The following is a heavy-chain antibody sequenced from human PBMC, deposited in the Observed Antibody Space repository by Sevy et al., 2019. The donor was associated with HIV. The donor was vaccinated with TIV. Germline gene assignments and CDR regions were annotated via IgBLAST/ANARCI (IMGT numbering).Heavy chain of an antibody. CDR3: VGAIQLAASY. V-gene: IGHV3-7*02. CDR2: INPDGTRI. D-gene: IGHD2-15*01. CDR1: AITIRDYW. Sequence: GGSLRLSCEASAITIRDYWMSWVRQAPGKGLEWVANINPDGTRIYYAGSVKGRFTISRDHAKTSVFLQMGSLRAEDTAVYYCVGAIQLAASYWGQGTLVTVSS. J-gene: IGHJ4*02.